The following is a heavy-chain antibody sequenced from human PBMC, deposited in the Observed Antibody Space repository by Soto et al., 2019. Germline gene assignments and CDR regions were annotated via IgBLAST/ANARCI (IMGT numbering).Heavy chain of an antibody. Sequence: PGGSLRLSCAASGFTFNNYGMHWVRQAPGKGLEWVALIWYDGSNKYYADSVKGRFTISRDNSKNTLYLQMNSLRAEDTAVYYCAKDRLFSSGWTPYYFDYWGQGTLVTVSS. D-gene: IGHD6-19*01. CDR3: AKDRLFSSGWTPYYFDY. CDR1: GFTFNNYG. V-gene: IGHV3-30*02. CDR2: IWYDGSNK. J-gene: IGHJ4*02.